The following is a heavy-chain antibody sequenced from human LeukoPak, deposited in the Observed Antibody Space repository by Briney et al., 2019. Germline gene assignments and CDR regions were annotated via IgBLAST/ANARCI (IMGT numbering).Heavy chain of an antibody. Sequence: GGSLRLSCAVSGFTFNNYAMTWVRQAPGKGLEWVSTISGSGGRIYYVDSAKGRFTISRDNSENTLYLQMNSLRAEDTAVYYCAKDRLDIIIIPAGNDYWGRGTLVTVSS. CDR3: AKDRLDIIIIPAGNDY. V-gene: IGHV3-23*01. D-gene: IGHD2-2*03. J-gene: IGHJ4*02. CDR1: GFTFNNYA. CDR2: ISGSGGRI.